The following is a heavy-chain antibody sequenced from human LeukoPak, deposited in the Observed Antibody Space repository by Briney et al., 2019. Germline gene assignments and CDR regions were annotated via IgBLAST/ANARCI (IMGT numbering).Heavy chain of an antibody. D-gene: IGHD3-10*01. V-gene: IGHV4-39*01. CDR2: IYYSGST. J-gene: IGHJ4*02. CDR3: ARHVFLQGGDY. CDR1: GGSISSSSYY. Sequence: PSETLSLTCTVSGGSISSSSYYWGWIRQPPGKGLEWIGSIYYSGSTYYNPSLKSRVTISVDTSKNQFSLKLSSVTAADTAVYYCARHVFLQGGDYWGQGTLVTVSS.